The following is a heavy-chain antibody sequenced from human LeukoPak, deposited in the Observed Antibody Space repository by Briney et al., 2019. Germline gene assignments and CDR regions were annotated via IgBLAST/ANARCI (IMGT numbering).Heavy chain of an antibody. V-gene: IGHV3-53*01. CDR2: IYSDNT. CDR3: ARDLNVWGAFDI. J-gene: IGHJ3*02. CDR1: GFTVSSNS. D-gene: IGHD7-27*01. Sequence: PGGSLRLSCTVSGFTVSSNSMSWVRQAPGKGLEWVSFIYSDNTHYSDSVKGRFTISRDNAKNSLYLQMNSLRAEDTAVYYCARDLNVWGAFDIWGQGTMVTVSS.